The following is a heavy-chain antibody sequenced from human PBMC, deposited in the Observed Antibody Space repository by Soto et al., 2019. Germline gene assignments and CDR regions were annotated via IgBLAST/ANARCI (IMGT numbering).Heavy chain of an antibody. CDR3: ARGSNGYHFDY. D-gene: IGHD5-12*01. V-gene: IGHV3-64*01. J-gene: IGHJ4*02. CDR1: GFTFSSYA. CDR2: ISSNVGST. Sequence: EVQLVESGGGLVQPGGSLRLSCAASGFTFSSYAMHWVRQAPGKGLEYVSAISSNVGSTYYANSVKGRFTISRDNSKNTLYLQMGSLRAEDMAVYYCARGSNGYHFDYWGQGTLVTVSS.